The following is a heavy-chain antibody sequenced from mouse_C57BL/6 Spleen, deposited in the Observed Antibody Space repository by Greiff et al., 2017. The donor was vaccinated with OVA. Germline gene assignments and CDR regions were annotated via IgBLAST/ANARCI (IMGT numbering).Heavy chain of an antibody. V-gene: IGHV5-17*01. D-gene: IGHD2-4*01. Sequence: EVKLVESGGGLVKPGGSLKLSCAASGFTFSDYGMHWVRQAPEKGLEWVAYISSGSSTIYYADTVKGRFTISRDNAKNTLFLQMTSLRSEDTAMYYCARDGITTRWYFDYWGQGTTLTVSS. CDR3: ARDGITTRWYFDY. CDR1: GFTFSDYG. J-gene: IGHJ2*01. CDR2: ISSGSSTI.